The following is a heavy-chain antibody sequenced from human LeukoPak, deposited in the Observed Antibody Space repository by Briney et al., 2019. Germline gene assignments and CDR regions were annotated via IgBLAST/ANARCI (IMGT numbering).Heavy chain of an antibody. CDR1: GFTFSRYA. J-gene: IGHJ6*02. CDR2: ISGSGGST. V-gene: IGHV3-23*01. CDR3: AKSMAAYYYYGMDV. Sequence: GGSLRLSCAASGFTFSRYAMSWVRQAPGKGLEWVSSISGSGGSTYRADSVKGRFTISRDNSKNTLYLQMNSLRAEDTAVYYCAKSMAAYYYYGMDVWGQGTTVTVSS. D-gene: IGHD5-24*01.